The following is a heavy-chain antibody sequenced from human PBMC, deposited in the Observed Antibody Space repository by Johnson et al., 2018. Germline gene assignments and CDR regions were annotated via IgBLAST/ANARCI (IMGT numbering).Heavy chain of an antibody. CDR3: AREAGRGGTGLVAFGI. Sequence: QVRLQESGPGLVKPSETLSLTCTVSGGSISSYYWSWIRQPPGKGLEWIGYIYSSGSPNYNPSLKSRVTISVDTSKNQFSLKLSSVTAADTAVYYWAREAGRGGTGLVAFGIWGQGTMVTVSS. V-gene: IGHV4-59*12. CDR1: GGSISSYY. CDR2: IYSSGSP. D-gene: IGHD3/OR15-3a*01. J-gene: IGHJ3*02.